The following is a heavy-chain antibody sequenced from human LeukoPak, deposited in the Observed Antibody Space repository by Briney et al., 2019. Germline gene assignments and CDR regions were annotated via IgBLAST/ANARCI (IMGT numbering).Heavy chain of an antibody. CDR1: GGSISGSSYY. D-gene: IGHD2-2*01. J-gene: IGHJ5*02. Sequence: SETLSLTCTVSGGSISGSSYYWGWIRQPPGKGLEWIGSIYYSGSTYYNPSLKSRVTISVDTSKNQFSLKLNSVTAADTAVYYYARDVVVPAAMRPTNWFDPWGQGTLVTVSS. CDR2: IYYSGST. CDR3: ARDVVVPAAMRPTNWFDP. V-gene: IGHV4-39*07.